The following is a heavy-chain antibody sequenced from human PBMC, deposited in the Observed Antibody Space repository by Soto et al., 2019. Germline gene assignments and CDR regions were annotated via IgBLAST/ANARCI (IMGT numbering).Heavy chain of an antibody. J-gene: IGHJ5*02. V-gene: IGHV4-39*01. Sequence: SETLSLTCTVSGGSISSSSYYWGWIRQPPGKGLEWIGSIYYSGSTYYNPSLKSRVTISVDTSKNQFSLKLSSVTAADTAVYYCARHVYSSGWYVHWFDPWGQGTLVTVSS. CDR3: ARHVYSSGWYVHWFDP. D-gene: IGHD6-19*01. CDR1: GGSISSSSYY. CDR2: IYYSGST.